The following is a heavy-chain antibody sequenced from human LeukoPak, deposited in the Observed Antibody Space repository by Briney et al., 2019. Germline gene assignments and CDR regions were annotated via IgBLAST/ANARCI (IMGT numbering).Heavy chain of an antibody. CDR2: IIPIFGTA. V-gene: IGHV1-69*13. CDR3: ARDWYCTSTSCYNCFDP. CDR1: GGTFSSYA. J-gene: IGHJ5*02. Sequence: ASVKVSCKASGGTFSSYAISWVRQAPGQGLEWMGGIIPIFGTANYAQKFQGRVTITADESTSTAYMELSSLRSEDTAVYYCARDWYCTSTSCYNCFDPWGQGTLVTVSS. D-gene: IGHD2-2*02.